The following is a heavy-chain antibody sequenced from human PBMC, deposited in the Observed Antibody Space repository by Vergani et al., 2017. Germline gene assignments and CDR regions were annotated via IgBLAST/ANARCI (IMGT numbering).Heavy chain of an antibody. CDR1: GGSISSYYW. Sequence: QESGPGLVKPSQTLSLTCTVSGGSISSYYWSWIRQPPGKGLEWLAHIFSNDEKSYSTSLKSRLTISKDTSKSQVVLTMTNMDPVDTATYYCARTSVGIAVAGDHDAFDIWGQGTMVTVSS. CDR3: ARTSVGIAVAGDHDAFDI. CDR2: IFSNDEK. J-gene: IGHJ3*02. D-gene: IGHD6-19*01. V-gene: IGHV2-26*01.